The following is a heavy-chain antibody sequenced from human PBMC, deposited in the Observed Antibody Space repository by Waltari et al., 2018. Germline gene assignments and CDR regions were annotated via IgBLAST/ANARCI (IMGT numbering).Heavy chain of an antibody. CDR1: GYPFTLYA. V-gene: IGHV1-8*03. D-gene: IGHD3-3*01. CDR3: ARGGGGLRFLVWYLENWFDP. CDR2: MNPNRGNT. Sequence: QVHLAQSAAEVDNTAASVSVCCKTSGYPFTLYASYWLRPPPGQAIAWMGWMNPNRGNTGYAKKFQGRAIITRNTSIIPAYMELSNLRSEDTAVYYCARGGGGLRFLVWYLENWFDPWGQGTLVTVSS. J-gene: IGHJ5*02.